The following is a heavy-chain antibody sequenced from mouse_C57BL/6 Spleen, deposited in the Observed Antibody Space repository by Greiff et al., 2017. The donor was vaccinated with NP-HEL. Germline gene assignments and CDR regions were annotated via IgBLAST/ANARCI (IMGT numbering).Heavy chain of an antibody. J-gene: IGHJ4*01. Sequence: EVQRVESGGGLVKPGGSLKLSCAASGFTFSSYAMSWVRQTPEKRLEWVATISDGGSYTYYPDNVKGRFTISRDNAKNNLYLQMSHLKSEDTAMYYCAREGELYYYAMDYWGQGTSVTVSS. CDR1: GFTFSSYA. V-gene: IGHV5-4*01. D-gene: IGHD4-1*01. CDR2: ISDGGSYT. CDR3: AREGELYYYAMDY.